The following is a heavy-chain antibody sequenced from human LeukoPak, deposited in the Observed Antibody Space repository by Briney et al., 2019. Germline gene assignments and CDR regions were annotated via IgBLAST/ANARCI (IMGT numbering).Heavy chain of an antibody. CDR3: AREHPNYYDSSGYYYSP. CDR1: GYTFTSCG. Sequence: ASVKVSCKASGYTFTSCGISWVRQAPGQGLEWMGWISAYNGNTNYAQKLQGRVTMTTDTSTSTAYMELRSLRSDDTAVYYCAREHPNYYDSSGYYYSPWGQGTLVTVSS. D-gene: IGHD3-22*01. CDR2: ISAYNGNT. V-gene: IGHV1-18*01. J-gene: IGHJ5*02.